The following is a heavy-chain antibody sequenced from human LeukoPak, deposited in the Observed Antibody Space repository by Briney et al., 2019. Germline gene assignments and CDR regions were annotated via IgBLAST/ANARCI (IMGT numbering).Heavy chain of an antibody. D-gene: IGHD6-19*01. V-gene: IGHV3-48*01. CDR3: ARGTKGPIAVAGTEKNWFDP. J-gene: IGHJ5*02. CDR2: ISSSSSTI. CDR1: GFTFSSYS. Sequence: GGSLRLSCAASGFTFSSYSMNWVRQAPGKGLEWVSYISSSSSTIYYADSVKGRFTISRDNAKNSLYLQMNSLRAEDTAVYYCARGTKGPIAVAGTEKNWFDPWGQGTLATVSS.